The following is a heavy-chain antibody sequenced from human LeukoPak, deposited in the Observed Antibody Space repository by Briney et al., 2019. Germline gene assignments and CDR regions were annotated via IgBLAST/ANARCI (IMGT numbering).Heavy chain of an antibody. V-gene: IGHV3-7*05. J-gene: IGHJ4*02. D-gene: IGHD6-13*01. CDR2: INQDGSEK. CDR1: GFTFSSYW. Sequence: GGSLRLSCAASGFTFSSYWMSWVRQAPGKGLEWVANINQDGSEKCYVDSVKGRFTISRDNAKDSLFLQMNSLRAEDTAYYYCVRGGNAAFEYGGQGTLVIVSS. CDR3: VRGGNAAFEY.